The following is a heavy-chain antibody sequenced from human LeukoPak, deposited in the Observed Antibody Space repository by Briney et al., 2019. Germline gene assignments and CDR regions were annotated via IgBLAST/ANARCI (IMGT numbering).Heavy chain of an antibody. Sequence: QTGGSLRLSCVGSTFTFSDYGMHWVPQAPGKGLEWVAFIRNDGAKTYYADSAKGRFTISRDNSRNTLYLQMNSLTAEDTAVFYCAKDGVILAPGVYWYMDVWGRGTTVTVSS. D-gene: IGHD3-16*02. CDR1: TFTFSDYG. V-gene: IGHV3-30*02. CDR3: AKDGVILAPGVYWYMDV. J-gene: IGHJ6*03. CDR2: IRNDGAKT.